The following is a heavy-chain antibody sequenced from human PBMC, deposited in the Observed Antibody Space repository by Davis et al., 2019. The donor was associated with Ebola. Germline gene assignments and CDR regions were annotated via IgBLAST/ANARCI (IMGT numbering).Heavy chain of an antibody. D-gene: IGHD3-3*01. CDR3: VRGHDFWSGHMDV. CDR1: GFTVNDYY. J-gene: IGHJ6*02. V-gene: IGHV3-11*01. CDR2: LSSGGGPI. Sequence: PGGSLRLSCAVSGFTVNDYYMTWVRQAPGKGLECVSHLSSGGGPIYYAESVRGRFTFSRDNDNTLSLQMNSLGAEDTAVYYCVRGHDFWSGHMDVWGQGTTVTVSS.